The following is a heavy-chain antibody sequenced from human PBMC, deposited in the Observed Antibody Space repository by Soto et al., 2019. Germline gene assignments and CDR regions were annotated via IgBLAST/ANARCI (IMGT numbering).Heavy chain of an antibody. CDR2: INPNSGGT. CDR1: GYTFTGYY. V-gene: IGHV1-2*02. CDR3: ARGLTGDERRAFDI. J-gene: IGHJ3*02. D-gene: IGHD7-27*01. Sequence: ASVKVSCKASGYTFTGYYMHWVRQAPGQGLEWMGWINPNSGGTNYAQKFQGRVTMTRDTSISTAYMELSRLRSDDTAVYYCARGLTGDERRAFDIWGQGTMVTVSS.